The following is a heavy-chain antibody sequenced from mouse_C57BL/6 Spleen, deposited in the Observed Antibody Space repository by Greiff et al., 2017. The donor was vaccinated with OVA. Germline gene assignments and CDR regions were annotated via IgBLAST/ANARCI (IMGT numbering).Heavy chain of an antibody. J-gene: IGHJ4*01. CDR1: GFSLTSYG. CDR2: IWSGGST. V-gene: IGHV2-2*01. D-gene: IGHD2-3*01. CDR3: ASSRNCYDPYAMDY. Sequence: VLLQQSGPGLVQPSQSLSITCTVSGFSLTSYGVHWVRQSPGKGLEWLGVIWSGGSTDYNAAFISRLSISKDNSKSQVFFKMNSLQADDTAIYYCASSRNCYDPYAMDYWGQGTSVTVSA.